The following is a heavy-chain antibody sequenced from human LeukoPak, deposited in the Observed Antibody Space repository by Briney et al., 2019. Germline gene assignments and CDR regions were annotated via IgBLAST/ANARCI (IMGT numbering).Heavy chain of an antibody. D-gene: IGHD1-1*01. J-gene: IGHJ6*03. Sequence: NTGGSLRLSCAASEFTFSDYYMSWIRQAPGKGLEWVSYISSSGSTIYYADSVKGRFTISRDNAKNSLYLQMNSLRAEDTAVYYCARDRNWNDDYYYYYMDVWGKGTTVTVSS. CDR3: ARDRNWNDDYYYYYMDV. CDR1: EFTFSDYY. CDR2: ISSSGSTI. V-gene: IGHV3-11*01.